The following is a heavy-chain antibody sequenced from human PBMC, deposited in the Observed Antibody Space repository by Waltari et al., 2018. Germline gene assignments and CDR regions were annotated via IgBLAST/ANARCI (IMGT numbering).Heavy chain of an antibody. CDR3: ARGGLVVGYFQH. CDR1: GFTFSDYY. D-gene: IGHD2-2*01. V-gene: IGHV4-59*01. J-gene: IGHJ1*01. Sequence: QVQLVESGGGLVKPGGSLRLSCAASGFTFSDYYMSWIRQPPGKGLEWIGYIYYSGSTNYNPSLKSRVTISVDTSKNQFSLKLSSVTAADTAVYYCARGGLVVGYFQHWGQGTLVTVSS. CDR2: IYYSGST.